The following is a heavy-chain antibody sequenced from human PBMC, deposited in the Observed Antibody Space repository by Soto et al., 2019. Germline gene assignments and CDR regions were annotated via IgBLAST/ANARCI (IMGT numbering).Heavy chain of an antibody. CDR3: ARGVEHSGYDFFY. D-gene: IGHD5-12*01. V-gene: IGHV1-69*01. J-gene: IGHJ4*02. Sequence: QVQLVQSGAEVKKPGSSVKFSCKASGGTFSSYAISWLRQAPGQGLEWMGGIIPIFATSNYAQKFQGRVTITADESTTTAYMELSSLRSEDTAVYYCARGVEHSGYDFFYWGQGTLVTVSS. CDR2: IIPIFATS. CDR1: GGTFSSYA.